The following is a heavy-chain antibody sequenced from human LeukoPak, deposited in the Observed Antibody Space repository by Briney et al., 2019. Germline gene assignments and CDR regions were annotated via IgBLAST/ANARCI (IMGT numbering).Heavy chain of an antibody. CDR1: GFTFSSYS. D-gene: IGHD3-22*01. V-gene: IGHV3-48*01. CDR2: ISTSASTI. CDR3: ARDLNRYYYDSSGCLDY. Sequence: PGGSLRLSCAGSGFTFSSYSMSWVRQAPGKGLEWISYISTSASTIDYADSVKGRFTISRDNAKNSLYLQMNSLRAEDTAVYYCARDLNRYYYDSSGCLDYWGQGTLVTVSS. J-gene: IGHJ4*02.